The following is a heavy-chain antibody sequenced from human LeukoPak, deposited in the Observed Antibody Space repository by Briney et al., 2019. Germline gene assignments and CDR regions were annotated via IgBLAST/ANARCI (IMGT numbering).Heavy chain of an antibody. CDR1: GFTFSSYS. V-gene: IGHV3-21*01. D-gene: IGHD2-2*01. CDR3: ARETDIVVVPAATFIDP. CDR2: ISSSSSYI. Sequence: PGGSLRLSCAASGFTFSSYSMNWVRQAPGKGLEWVSSISSSSSYIYYADSVKGRFTISRDNAKNSLYLQVNSLRAEDTAVYYCARETDIVVVPAATFIDPWGQGTLVTVSS. J-gene: IGHJ5*02.